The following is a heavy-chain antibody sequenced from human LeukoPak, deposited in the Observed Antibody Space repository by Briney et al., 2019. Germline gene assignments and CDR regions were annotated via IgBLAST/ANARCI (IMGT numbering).Heavy chain of an antibody. Sequence: PSETLSLTCAVYGGSFSGYYWGWIRQPPGKGLEWIGEINHSGSTNYNPSLKSRVTISVDTSKNQFSLKLSSVTAADTAVYYCARGHYDILTGYSNNWFDPGAREPWSPSPQ. CDR1: GGSFSGYY. CDR3: ARGHYDILTGYSNNWFDP. J-gene: IGHJ5*02. D-gene: IGHD3-9*01. V-gene: IGHV4-34*01. CDR2: INHSGST.